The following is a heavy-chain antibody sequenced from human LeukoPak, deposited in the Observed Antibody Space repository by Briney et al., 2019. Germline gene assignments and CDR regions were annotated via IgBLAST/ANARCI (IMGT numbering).Heavy chain of an antibody. CDR3: ARILGTTDAFDI. Sequence: GGSLRLSCAASGFTFSSYAMHWVRQAPGKGLEWVAVISYDGSNKYYADSVKGRFTMSRDSSKNTVNLQMNILTVEDTAVYYCARILGTTDAFDIWGQGTMVTVSS. D-gene: IGHD2/OR15-2a*01. CDR1: GFTFSSYA. J-gene: IGHJ3*02. CDR2: ISYDGSNK. V-gene: IGHV3-30*14.